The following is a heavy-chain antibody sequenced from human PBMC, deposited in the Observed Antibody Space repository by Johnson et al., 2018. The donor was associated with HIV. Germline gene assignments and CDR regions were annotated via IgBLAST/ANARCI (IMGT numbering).Heavy chain of an antibody. CDR2: ISYDGSNK. Sequence: QVQLVESGGGVVQPGRSLRLSCAASGFTFSSYAMHWVRQAPGKGLEWVAVISYDGSNKYNVDSVKGRFTISRDNSKNTLYLQMNSLRPEDTAVYHCAKDFWGGSYLDVFDIWGPGTMVTVSS. V-gene: IGHV3-30*04. CDR1: GFTFSSYA. D-gene: IGHD1-26*01. CDR3: AKDFWGGSYLDVFDI. J-gene: IGHJ3*02.